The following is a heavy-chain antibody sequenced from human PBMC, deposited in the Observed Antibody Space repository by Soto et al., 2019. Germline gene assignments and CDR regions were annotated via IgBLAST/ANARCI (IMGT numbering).Heavy chain of an antibody. CDR3: ASDWALDMTTIPGYDYYGMNV. V-gene: IGHV1-69*01. Sequence: QVQLVQSGAEVKKPGSSVKVSCKASGGTFSSYAISWVRQAPGQGLEWMGGIIPIFGTANYAQKFQGRVTLSADASTSTAYVERRSQRSDETIVYYCASDWALDMTTIPGYDYYGMNVCGHGTALA. J-gene: IGHJ6*02. CDR1: GGTFSSYA. D-gene: IGHD4-4*01. CDR2: IIPIFGTA.